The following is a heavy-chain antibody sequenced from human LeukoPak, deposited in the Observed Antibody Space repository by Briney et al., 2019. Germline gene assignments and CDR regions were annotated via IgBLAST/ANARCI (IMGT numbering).Heavy chain of an antibody. CDR2: IRYDGSNE. V-gene: IGHV3-30*02. CDR3: AKDLVVAGPDEIDY. Sequence: PGGSLRLSCAASGFTFRSYGMHWVRQAPGKGLEWVAFIRYDGSNEYYADSVEGRFTISRDNSENTLYLQMKSLRAEDTAVYYCAKDLVVAGPDEIDYWGQGTLVTVSS. CDR1: GFTFRSYG. D-gene: IGHD6-19*01. J-gene: IGHJ4*02.